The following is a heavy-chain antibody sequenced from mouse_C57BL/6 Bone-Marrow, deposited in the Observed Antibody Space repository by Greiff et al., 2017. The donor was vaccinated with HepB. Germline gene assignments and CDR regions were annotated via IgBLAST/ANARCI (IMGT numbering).Heavy chain of an antibody. D-gene: IGHD1-1*01. CDR2: IYPGDGDT. CDR3: ARGEMYYYGSSYLDY. Sequence: QVQLQQSGPELVKPGASVKISCKASGYAFSSSWMNWVKQRPGKGLEWIGRIYPGDGDTNYNGKFKGKATVTADKSSSTAYMQLSSLTSEDSAVYFCARGEMYYYGSSYLDYWGQGTTLTVSS. CDR1: GYAFSSSW. J-gene: IGHJ2*01. V-gene: IGHV1-82*01.